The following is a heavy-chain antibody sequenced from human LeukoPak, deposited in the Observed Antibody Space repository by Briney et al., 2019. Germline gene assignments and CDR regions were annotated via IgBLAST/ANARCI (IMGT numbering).Heavy chain of an antibody. J-gene: IGHJ4*02. V-gene: IGHV4-39*01. Sequence: SETLSLTCTVSGGSISSSSYYWGWIRQPPGKGLEWIGSIYYSGSTYYNPSLKSRVTISVDTSKNQFSLKLSSVTAADTAVYYCARQGSGNYLAPVNYWGQGTLVTVSS. CDR3: ARQGSGNYLAPVNY. CDR1: GGSISSSSYY. D-gene: IGHD1-26*01. CDR2: IYYSGST.